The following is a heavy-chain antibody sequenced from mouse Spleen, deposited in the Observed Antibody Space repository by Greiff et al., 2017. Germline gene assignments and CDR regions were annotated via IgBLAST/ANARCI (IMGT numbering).Heavy chain of an antibody. V-gene: IGHV1-5*01. Sequence: VQLQQSGTVLARPGASVKMSCKTSGYTFTSYWMHWVKQRPGQGLEWIGAIYPGNSDTSYNQKFKGKAKLTAVTSASTAYMELSSLTNEDSAVYYCTRSLYDGYYVGYFDVWGAGTTVTVSS. CDR2: IYPGNSDT. D-gene: IGHD2-3*01. CDR1: GYTFTSYW. CDR3: TRSLYDGYYVGYFDV. J-gene: IGHJ1*01.